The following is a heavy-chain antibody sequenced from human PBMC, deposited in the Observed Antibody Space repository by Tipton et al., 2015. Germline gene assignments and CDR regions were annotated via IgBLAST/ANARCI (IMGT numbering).Heavy chain of an antibody. CDR2: FDPEIVET. J-gene: IGHJ4*02. V-gene: IGHV1-24*01. D-gene: IGHD5-24*01. Sequence: QVQLVQSGAEVKKPGASVKVSCKVSGDTVTELSIHWVRQAPGKGLEWMGGFDPEIVETIYAEKFQDRVTMTDDTSTDTAYMELSSLISDDTAVYYCATRRDGQNGAFDYWGQGTLVTVSS. CDR3: ATRRDGQNGAFDY. CDR1: GDTVTELS.